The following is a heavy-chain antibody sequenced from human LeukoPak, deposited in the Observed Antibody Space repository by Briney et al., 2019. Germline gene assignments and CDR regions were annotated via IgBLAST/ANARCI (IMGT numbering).Heavy chain of an antibody. J-gene: IGHJ4*02. CDR3: ACTGNYYSWYYFDN. CDR1: GGTFSSYA. Sequence: SVKVSCKASGGTFSSYAISWVRQAPGQGLEWMGRIIPIFGTANYAQKFQGRVTITTDESTRTAYMELSSLRSEHTCVYYCACTGNYYSWYYFDNCGQGTLVTVSS. V-gene: IGHV1-69*05. CDR2: IIPIFGTA. D-gene: IGHD3-10*02.